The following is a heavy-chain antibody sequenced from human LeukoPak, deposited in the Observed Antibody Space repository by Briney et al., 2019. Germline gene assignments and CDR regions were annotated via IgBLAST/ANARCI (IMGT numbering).Heavy chain of an antibody. CDR1: GGSISSGDYS. CDR3: TRAETY. J-gene: IGHJ4*02. Sequence: SETLSLTCTVSGGSISSGDYSWNWVRQHPGKGLEWIGHIYFSGSTSYNPSLKSRVTISLDTSKNQFSLKLRSVTAADTAVYYCTRAETYWGQGTLVTVSP. V-gene: IGHV4-31*03. CDR2: IYFSGST.